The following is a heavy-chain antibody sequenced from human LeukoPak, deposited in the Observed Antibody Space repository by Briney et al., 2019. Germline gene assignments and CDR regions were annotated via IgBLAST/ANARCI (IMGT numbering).Heavy chain of an antibody. Sequence: PGGSLRLSCAASGFTFSSYAMHWVRQAPGKGLEYVSAISSNGGSTYYANSVKGRFTISRDNSKNTLYLQMGSLRAEDMAVYYRARGLVATMGFDYWGQGTLVTVSS. J-gene: IGHJ4*02. CDR3: ARGLVATMGFDY. CDR2: ISSNGGST. V-gene: IGHV3-64*01. CDR1: GFTFSSYA. D-gene: IGHD5-12*01.